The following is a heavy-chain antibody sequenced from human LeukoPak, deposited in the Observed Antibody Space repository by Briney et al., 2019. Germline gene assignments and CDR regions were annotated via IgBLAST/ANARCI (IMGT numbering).Heavy chain of an antibody. J-gene: IGHJ4*02. CDR3: AKDLEPYYYDTPDY. CDR1: GFTFSSYG. Sequence: GRSLRLSCAASGFTFSSYGMHWVRQAPGKGLEWVAAISYDGSNKYYADSVKGRFTISRDNFKNTLYLQMNSLRAEDTAVYYCAKDLEPYYYDTPDYWGQGTLVTVSS. D-gene: IGHD3-22*01. V-gene: IGHV3-30*18. CDR2: ISYDGSNK.